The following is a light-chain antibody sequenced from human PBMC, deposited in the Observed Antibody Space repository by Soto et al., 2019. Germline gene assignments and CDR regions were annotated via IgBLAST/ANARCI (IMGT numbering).Light chain of an antibody. V-gene: IGKV3-20*01. CDR1: QSVSSSY. J-gene: IGKJ1*01. CDR2: RTS. CDR3: QQYDSSPRT. Sequence: EIVFTHSPATLSFSPLYRSTLSVSSSQSVSSSYLAWYQQKPGQAPRLLIYRTSNRATGIPDRFSGSGSGTDFTLTISRLEPEDFAVYWCQQYDSSPRTFGQGTKGDIK.